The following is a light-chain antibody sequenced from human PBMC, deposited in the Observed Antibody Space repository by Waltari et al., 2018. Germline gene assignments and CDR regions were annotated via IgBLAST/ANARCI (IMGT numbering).Light chain of an antibody. J-gene: IGLJ3*02. CDR3: SSYTVNTTLV. Sequence: QSALTQPPSVSGSPGPSLTFPCPGTSIAIGTYNYVAWYQSHPGKAPKLMIYDVSKRPSGVSNRFSGSKSGNAASLTISGLQAEDEAYYYCSSYTVNTTLVFGGGTKLTVL. CDR1: SIAIGTYNY. CDR2: DVS. V-gene: IGLV2-14*03.